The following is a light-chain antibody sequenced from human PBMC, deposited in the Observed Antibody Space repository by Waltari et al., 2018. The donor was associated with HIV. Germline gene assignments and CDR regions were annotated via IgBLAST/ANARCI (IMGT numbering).Light chain of an antibody. V-gene: IGLV1-44*01. J-gene: IGLJ2*01. Sequence: QSVLTQPPSASGTPGQRVPISCSGSRSNDGRTSVSWYLQCPGTAPKLLIYKTSQRPSGVPDRFSGSKSGTSASLAISGLQSDDESVYYCAAWDDSLNGPLFGGGTQLTVL. CDR3: AAWDDSLNGPL. CDR1: RSNDGRTS. CDR2: KTS.